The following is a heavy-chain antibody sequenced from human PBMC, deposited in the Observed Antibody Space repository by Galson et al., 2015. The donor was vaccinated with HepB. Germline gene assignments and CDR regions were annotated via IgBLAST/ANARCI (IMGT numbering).Heavy chain of an antibody. CDR3: AKSGCSSTSCYANWFDP. J-gene: IGHJ5*02. D-gene: IGHD2-2*01. Sequence: SLRLSCAASGFTFDDYAMHWVRQAPGKGLEWVSGISWSSGSIGYADSVKGRFTISRDNAKNSLYLQMNSLRAEDTALYYCAKSGCSSTSCYANWFDPWGQGTLVTVSS. CDR2: ISWSSGSI. V-gene: IGHV3-9*01. CDR1: GFTFDDYA.